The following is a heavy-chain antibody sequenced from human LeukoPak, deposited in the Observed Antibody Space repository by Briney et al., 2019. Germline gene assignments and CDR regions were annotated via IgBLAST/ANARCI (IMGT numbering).Heavy chain of an antibody. V-gene: IGHV3-30*02. J-gene: IGHJ4*02. CDR2: IRYDGSNK. CDR3: AKDRPYYDSSGYTDPALGY. Sequence: GGSLRLSCAASGFTFSSYGMHWVRQAPGKGLEWVAFIRYDGSNKYYADSVKGRFTISRDNSKNTLYLQMNSLRAEDTAVYYCAKDRPYYDSSGYTDPALGYWGQGTLVTVSS. CDR1: GFTFSSYG. D-gene: IGHD3-22*01.